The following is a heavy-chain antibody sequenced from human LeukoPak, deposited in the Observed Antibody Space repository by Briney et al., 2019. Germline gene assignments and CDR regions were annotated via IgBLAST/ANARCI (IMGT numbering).Heavy chain of an antibody. CDR1: GFIFSGSA. V-gene: IGHV3-73*01. D-gene: IGHD2/OR15-2a*01. CDR2: ITSKANSYAT. J-gene: IGHJ6*04. CDR3: TRVAGYFGLYGMDV. Sequence: PGGSLKLSCAASGFIFSGSAMHWVRQASGKGLEWVGRITSKANSYATAYAASVKGRFTISRDDSKNTAYLQMSSLKTEDTAVYYCTRVAGYFGLYGMDVWGKGTTVTVSS.